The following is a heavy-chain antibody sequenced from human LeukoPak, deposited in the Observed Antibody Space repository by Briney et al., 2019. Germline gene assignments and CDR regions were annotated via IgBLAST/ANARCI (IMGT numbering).Heavy chain of an antibody. CDR3: SRGGYGDYNNWFDP. Sequence: GGSLRLSCAASGFTFSSFAMHWVRQAPGKGLEWVADIWYNGSNKYYAESVKGRFTISRDNSKNTLYLQMNSLRVEDTAVYYCSRGGYGDYNNWFDPWGQGTLVIVPS. J-gene: IGHJ5*02. V-gene: IGHV3-33*01. D-gene: IGHD4-17*01. CDR2: IWYNGSNK. CDR1: GFTFSSFA.